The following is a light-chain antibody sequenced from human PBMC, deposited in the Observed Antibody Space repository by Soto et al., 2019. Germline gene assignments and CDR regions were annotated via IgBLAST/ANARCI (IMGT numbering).Light chain of an antibody. CDR2: GAS. CDR1: QSVSSY. J-gene: IGKJ5*01. Sequence: IVLTQSPATLSLSPGERATLSCRASQSVSSYLAWYQHKPGQAPRLLIYGASSRATGIPDRFSGSGCGTVFTLTISRLEPEDFAVYDCQQYGSSPPITFGQGTRLEIK. CDR3: QQYGSSPPIT. V-gene: IGKV3-20*01.